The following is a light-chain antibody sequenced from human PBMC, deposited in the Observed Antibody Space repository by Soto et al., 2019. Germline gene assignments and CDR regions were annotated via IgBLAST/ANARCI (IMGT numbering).Light chain of an antibody. CDR3: QQYGSLPKT. Sequence: EIVLTQSPGTPSLSPGERATLSCRASQSVSNNYLAWYQQKSGQAPRLLIYGAFSRANGIPVRFSGSASGTDFTLIISRLEPEDVAVYYCQQYGSLPKTFGQGTKVDIK. CDR2: GAF. V-gene: IGKV3-20*01. CDR1: QSVSNNY. J-gene: IGKJ1*01.